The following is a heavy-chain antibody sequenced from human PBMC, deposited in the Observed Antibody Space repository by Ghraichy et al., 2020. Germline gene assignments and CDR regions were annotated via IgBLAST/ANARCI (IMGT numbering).Heavy chain of an antibody. D-gene: IGHD3-10*01. Sequence: LSLTCAASGFTFSTYNMNWVRQAPGKGLEWVSYISTSGSSNYYVDSVKGRFTISRDNAKNSLYLQMNSLRDEDTAVYYCAREGDYYGNGRHWVSGWFDPWGQGTLVTVSS. CDR3: AREGDYYGNGRHWVSGWFDP. V-gene: IGHV3-48*02. CDR2: ISTSGSSN. J-gene: IGHJ5*02. CDR1: GFTFSTYN.